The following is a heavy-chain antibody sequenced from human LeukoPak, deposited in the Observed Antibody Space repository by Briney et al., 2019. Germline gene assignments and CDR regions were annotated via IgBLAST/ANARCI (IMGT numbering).Heavy chain of an antibody. D-gene: IGHD6-19*01. V-gene: IGHV1-2*02. CDR1: GYAFTSYY. Sequence: GASVKVSCKASGYAFTSYYMHWVRQAPGQGLEWMGWINPNSGGTKYAQKFQGRVTMTRDTSISTAYMELSRLRSDDTAVYYCARDPVAVAGTVGDAFDTWGQGTMVTVSS. J-gene: IGHJ3*02. CDR2: INPNSGGT. CDR3: ARDPVAVAGTVGDAFDT.